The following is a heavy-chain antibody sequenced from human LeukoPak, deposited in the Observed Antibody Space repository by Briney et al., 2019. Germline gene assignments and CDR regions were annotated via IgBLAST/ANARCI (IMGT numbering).Heavy chain of an antibody. D-gene: IGHD3-3*01. CDR1: GFTFSNAW. J-gene: IGHJ4*02. CDR2: LNADGSDS. V-gene: IGHV3-74*01. CDR3: ARESTFWSGHTDN. Sequence: GGSLRLSCAASGFTFSNAWMSWVRQAPGKGLVWVSRLNADGSDSTYADSVKGRFTISRDSAKNTLYLQMNSLRAEDTARYYCARESTFWSGHTDNWGQGTLVIVSS.